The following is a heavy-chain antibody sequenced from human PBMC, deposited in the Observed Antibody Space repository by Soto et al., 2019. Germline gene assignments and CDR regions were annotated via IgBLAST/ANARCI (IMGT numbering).Heavy chain of an antibody. CDR2: ISYDGSNK. CDR1: GFTFSSYA. Sequence: GGSLRLSCAASGFTFSSYAMHWVRQAPGKGLEWVAVISYDGSNKYYADSVKGRFTISRDNSKNTLYLQMNSLRAEDTAVYYCARDRGAARPDYYFDYWGQGTLVTVSS. D-gene: IGHD6-6*01. CDR3: ARDRGAARPDYYFDY. J-gene: IGHJ4*02. V-gene: IGHV3-30-3*01.